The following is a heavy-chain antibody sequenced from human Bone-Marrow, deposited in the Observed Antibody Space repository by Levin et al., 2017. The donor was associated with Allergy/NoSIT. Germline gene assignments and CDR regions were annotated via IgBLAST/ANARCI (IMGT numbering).Heavy chain of an antibody. Sequence: GESLKISCAASDFTFSTSDMHWARQAPGMGLEWVASIGMDGSKTYYADSVKGRFFVSRDNSKNTMFLHMNSLTPDDTSLYYCARGNLGFGIRGGWFAPWGQGTLVTVSS. CDR1: DFTFSTSD. CDR2: IGMDGSKT. D-gene: IGHD3-10*01. J-gene: IGHJ5*02. V-gene: IGHV3-30*02. CDR3: ARGNLGFGIRGGWFAP.